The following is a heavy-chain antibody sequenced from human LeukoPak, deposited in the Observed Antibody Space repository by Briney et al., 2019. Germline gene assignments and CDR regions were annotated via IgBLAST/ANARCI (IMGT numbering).Heavy chain of an antibody. V-gene: IGHV1-2*02. CDR2: INPNSGGT. D-gene: IGHD5-12*01. CDR1: GYTFTGYY. CDR3: ARGGLDIVATITPFDY. Sequence: ASVKVSCKASGYTFTGYYMHWVRQAPGQGLGWMGWINPNSGGTNYAQKFQGRVTMTRDTSISTAYMELSRLRSDDTAVYYCARGGLDIVATITPFDYWGQGTLVTVSS. J-gene: IGHJ4*02.